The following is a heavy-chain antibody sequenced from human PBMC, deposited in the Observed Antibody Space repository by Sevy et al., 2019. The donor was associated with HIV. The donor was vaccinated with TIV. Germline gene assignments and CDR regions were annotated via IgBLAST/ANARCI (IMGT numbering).Heavy chain of an antibody. CDR2: IYTSGST. CDR3: ARLYSGSYLYYFDY. V-gene: IGHV4-4*07. J-gene: IGHJ4*02. D-gene: IGHD1-26*01. CDR1: GGSISSYY. Sequence: SETLSLTCTVSGGSISSYYWSWIRQPAGKGLEWLGRIYTSGSTNYNPSLKSRVTMSVDTSKNQFSLKLSSVTAADTAVYYCARLYSGSYLYYFDYWGQGTLVTVSS.